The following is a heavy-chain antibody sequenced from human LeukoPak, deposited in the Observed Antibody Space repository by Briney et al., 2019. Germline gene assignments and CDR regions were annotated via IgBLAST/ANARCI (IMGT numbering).Heavy chain of an antibody. CDR1: EYTFTGYY. Sequence: ASVKVSCKASEYTFTGYYMHWVRQAPGQGLEWMGWINPNSGGTNYAQKFQGWVTMTRDTSISTAYMELSRLRSDDTAVYYCAREAHSRTGRAFDIWGQGTMVTVSS. D-gene: IGHD1-14*01. CDR3: AREAHSRTGRAFDI. V-gene: IGHV1-2*04. J-gene: IGHJ3*02. CDR2: INPNSGGT.